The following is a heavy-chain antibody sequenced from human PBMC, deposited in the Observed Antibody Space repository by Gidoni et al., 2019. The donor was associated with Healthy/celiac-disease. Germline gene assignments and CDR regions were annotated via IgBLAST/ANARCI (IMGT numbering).Heavy chain of an antibody. D-gene: IGHD4-17*01. CDR3: ASDYGGNSVTAFDI. CDR1: GGSISSSSYY. Sequence: QLQLQESGPGLVKPSETLSLTCTVSGGSISSSSYYWGWIRQPPGKGLEWIGSIYYSGSTYYNPSLKSRVTISVDTSKNQFSLKLSSVTAADTAVYYCASDYGGNSVTAFDIWGQGTMVTVSS. V-gene: IGHV4-39*01. CDR2: IYYSGST. J-gene: IGHJ3*02.